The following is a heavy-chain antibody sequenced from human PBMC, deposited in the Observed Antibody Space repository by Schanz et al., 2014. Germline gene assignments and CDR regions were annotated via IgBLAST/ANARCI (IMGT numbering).Heavy chain of an antibody. CDR2: IYHSGNT. D-gene: IGHD3-10*01. Sequence: QVQLQESGPGLLKPSGTLSLTCAVSGASITSSHWWSWVRQPPGKGLEWIGEIYHSGNTNYSPSLKGRVTISVDKSKNQSTLKLPSVTAADTAVYYCARGGQGFGEPHQRLFEYWGPGTLVTVSS. CDR1: GASITSSHW. CDR3: ARGGQGFGEPHQRLFEY. J-gene: IGHJ4*02. V-gene: IGHV4-4*02.